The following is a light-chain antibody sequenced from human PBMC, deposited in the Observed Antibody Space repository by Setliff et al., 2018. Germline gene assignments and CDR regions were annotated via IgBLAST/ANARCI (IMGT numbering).Light chain of an antibody. CDR1: SSDVGNYDR. J-gene: IGLJ1*01. CDR3: SSHGGSNNWSV. Sequence: QSALTQPPSVSGSPGQSVTISCTGTSSDVGNYDRVSWYQQAPGTAPKLMIYEVSSRPSGVPDRFSGSKSGNTASLTISGLQADDEADYYCSSHGGSNNWSVFGTGTKAPS. CDR2: EVS. V-gene: IGLV2-18*02.